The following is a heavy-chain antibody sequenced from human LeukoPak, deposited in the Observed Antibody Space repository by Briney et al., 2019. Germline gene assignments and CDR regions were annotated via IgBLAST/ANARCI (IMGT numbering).Heavy chain of an antibody. D-gene: IGHD3-3*01. V-gene: IGHV3-30*02. CDR2: IRYDGSNK. CDR1: GFTFSSYG. Sequence: GGSLRLSCAASGFTFSSYGMHWVRQAPGKGLEWVASIRYDGSNKYYADSVKGRFTISRDNSKNTLYLQMNSLRAEDTAVYYCARESRGIFGVVFDYWGQGTLVTVSS. CDR3: ARESRGIFGVVFDY. J-gene: IGHJ4*02.